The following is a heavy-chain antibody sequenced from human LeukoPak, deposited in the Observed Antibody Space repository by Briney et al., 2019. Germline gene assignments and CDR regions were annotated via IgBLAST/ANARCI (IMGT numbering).Heavy chain of an antibody. J-gene: IGHJ4*02. V-gene: IGHV1-69*13. D-gene: IGHD2-15*01. Sequence: GASVKVSCKASGGTFSSYASSWVRQAPGQGLEWMGGIIPIFGTANYAQKFQGRVTITADESTSTAYMELSSLRSEDTAVYYCASVQGYCSGGSCYSRFDYWGQGTLVTVSS. CDR3: ASVQGYCSGGSCYSRFDY. CDR2: IIPIFGTA. CDR1: GGTFSSYA.